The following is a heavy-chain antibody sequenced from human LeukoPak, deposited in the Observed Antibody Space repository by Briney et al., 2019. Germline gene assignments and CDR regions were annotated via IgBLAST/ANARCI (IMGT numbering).Heavy chain of an antibody. CDR1: GGSISSGSYY. D-gene: IGHD1-1*01. J-gene: IGHJ5*02. CDR2: IYTSGSA. V-gene: IGHV4-61*02. Sequence: SQTLSLTCTVSGGSISSGSYYWSWIRQPAGKGLEWIGRIYTSGSANYNPSLKSRVTISVDTSKNQFSLKLSSVTAADTAVYYCARTPANSNWFDPWGQGTLVTVSS. CDR3: ARTPANSNWFDP.